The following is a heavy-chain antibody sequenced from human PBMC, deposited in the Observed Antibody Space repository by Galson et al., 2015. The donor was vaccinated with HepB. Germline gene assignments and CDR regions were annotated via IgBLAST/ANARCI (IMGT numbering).Heavy chain of an antibody. CDR3: ARGVGCSAGRCHFDY. CDR1: GYTFTSYG. D-gene: IGHD2-15*01. J-gene: IGHJ4*02. CDR2: ISAYNGDT. Sequence: SVKVSCKASGYTFTSYGINWVRQAPGQGLEWMGWISAYNGDTSYAQKFQDRVTMTTDTSTNTAYTELRSLRSDDTAVYYCARGVGCSAGRCHFDYWGQGTLVSVSS. V-gene: IGHV1-18*01.